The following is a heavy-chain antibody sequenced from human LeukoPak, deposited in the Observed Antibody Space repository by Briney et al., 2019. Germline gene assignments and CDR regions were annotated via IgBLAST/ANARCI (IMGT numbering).Heavy chain of an antibody. CDR3: AKEATGYNYGPFDN. CDR1: GFTFSSYS. V-gene: IGHV3-21*04. D-gene: IGHD5-18*01. J-gene: IGHJ4*02. Sequence: GGSLRLSCAASGFTFSSYSMNWVRQAPGKGLEWVSSISSSSSYIYYADSVKGRFTISRDNAKNSLYLQMNSLRAEDTAVYYCAKEATGYNYGPFDNWGQGTLVTVSS. CDR2: ISSSSSYI.